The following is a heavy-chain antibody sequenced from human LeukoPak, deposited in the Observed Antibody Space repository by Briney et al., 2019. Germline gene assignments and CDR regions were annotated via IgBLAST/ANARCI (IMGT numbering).Heavy chain of an antibody. CDR1: GYTFTSYH. CDR2: IRPDNGNT. CDR3: ARGAISSDGFDL. D-gene: IGHD3-3*01. Sequence: ASVKVSCKSSGYTFTSYHFSWVRQAPGQGLEWMGWIRPDNGNTNYAQKFQGRLTLTTETSTTTAYMELRSLNSDDTAVYYCARGAISSDGFDLWGQGTMVTVSS. J-gene: IGHJ3*01. V-gene: IGHV1-18*01.